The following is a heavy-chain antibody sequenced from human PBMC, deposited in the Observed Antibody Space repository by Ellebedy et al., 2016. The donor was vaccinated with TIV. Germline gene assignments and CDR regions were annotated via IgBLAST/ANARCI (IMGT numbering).Heavy chain of an antibody. CDR2: INPSGGST. J-gene: IGHJ4*02. CDR1: GYTFTSYY. D-gene: IGHD6-13*01. V-gene: IGHV1-46*01. CDR3: AREGIAAAGDGIGY. Sequence: ASVKVSCXASGYTFTSYYMHWVRQAPGQGLEWMGIINPSGGSTSYAQKFQGRVTITRDTSASTVCMELSSLRSEDTAVYYCAREGIAAAGDGIGYWGQGTLVTVSS.